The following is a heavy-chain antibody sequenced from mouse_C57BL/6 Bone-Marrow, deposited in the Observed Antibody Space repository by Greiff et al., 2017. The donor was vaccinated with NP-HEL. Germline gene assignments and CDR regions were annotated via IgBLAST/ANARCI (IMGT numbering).Heavy chain of an antibody. J-gene: IGHJ3*01. V-gene: IGHV1-82*01. CDR3: ATRYDYDGGGFAY. CDR2: IYPGDGDT. CDR1: GYAFSSSW. D-gene: IGHD2-4*01. Sequence: QVQLQQSGPELVKPGASVKISCKASGYAFSSSWMNWVKQRPGKGLEWIGRIYPGDGDTNYNGKFKGKATLTADTSSSPAYMQLSSLTSEDSAVYFCATRYDYDGGGFAYWGQGTLVTVSA.